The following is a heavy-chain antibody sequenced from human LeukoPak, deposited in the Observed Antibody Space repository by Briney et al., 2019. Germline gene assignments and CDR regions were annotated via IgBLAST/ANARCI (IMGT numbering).Heavy chain of an antibody. CDR1: GFTFSSYA. CDR2: VTGDGSNT. D-gene: IGHD5-24*01. CDR3: ARLQRYVSDYYYGMDV. J-gene: IGHJ6*02. V-gene: IGHV3-48*03. Sequence: HPGRSLRVSCAASGFTFSSYAMHWVRQAPGKGLAWVSLVTGDGSNTYYAASVKGRFTISRDNAKNSLYLQVNSLRADDTAVYYCARLQRYVSDYYYGMDVWGQGTTVTVSS.